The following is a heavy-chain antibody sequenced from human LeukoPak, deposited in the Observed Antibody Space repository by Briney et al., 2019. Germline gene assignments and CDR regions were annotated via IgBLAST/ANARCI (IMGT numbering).Heavy chain of an antibody. V-gene: IGHV1-2*02. CDR3: ATDAKGIAAAGYYFDY. D-gene: IGHD6-13*01. CDR1: GYTFTGYY. Sequence: ASVKVSCKASGYTFTGYYIHWVRQAPGQGLERMGWINPNSGGTNYAQKFQGRVTMTRDTSISTAYMELSRLRSDDTAVYYCATDAKGIAAAGYYFDYWGQGTLVTVSS. CDR2: INPNSGGT. J-gene: IGHJ4*02.